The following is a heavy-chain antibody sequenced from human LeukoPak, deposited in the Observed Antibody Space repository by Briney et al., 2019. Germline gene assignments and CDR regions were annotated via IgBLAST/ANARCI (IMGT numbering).Heavy chain of an antibody. CDR3: ARQTTVISFDY. CDR2: IFYSRSM. D-gene: IGHD4-17*01. V-gene: IGHV4-30-4*01. CDR1: GGSISSGDYY. J-gene: IGHJ4*02. Sequence: SQTLSLTCTVSGGSISSGDYYWTWIRQPPGKGLEWMGYIFYSRSMYYNPSLKSRLTISVDTSKNQFSLKLRSVTAADTAVYYCARQTTVISFDYWGQGALVTVSS.